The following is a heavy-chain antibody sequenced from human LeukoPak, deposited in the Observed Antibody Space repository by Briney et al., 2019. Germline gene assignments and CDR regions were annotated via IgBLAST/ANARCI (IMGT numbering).Heavy chain of an antibody. CDR2: IYYSGST. J-gene: IGHJ4*02. D-gene: IGHD4-17*01. CDR3: ARGGESMTTVTDFDY. V-gene: IGHV4-59*01. CDR1: GGSISSYY. Sequence: SSETLSLTCTVSGGSISSYYWSWIRQPPGKGLEWIGYIYYSGSTNYNPSLKSRVTISVDTSKNQFSLKLSSVTAADTAVYYCARGGESMTTVTDFDYWGQGTLVTVSS.